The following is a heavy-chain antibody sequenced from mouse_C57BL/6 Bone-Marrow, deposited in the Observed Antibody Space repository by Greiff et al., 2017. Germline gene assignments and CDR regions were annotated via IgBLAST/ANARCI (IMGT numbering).Heavy chain of an antibody. Sequence: QVQLQQSGAELAKPGASVKLSCKASGYTFTSYWMHWVKQRPGQGLEWIGYINPSSGYTKYNQKFKDKATLTAEKSSSTAYMQLSSLTYEDSAVYYCAREYYGSGYFDVWGTGTTVTVSS. CDR3: AREYYGSGYFDV. V-gene: IGHV1-7*01. CDR2: INPSSGYT. CDR1: GYTFTSYW. D-gene: IGHD1-1*01. J-gene: IGHJ1*03.